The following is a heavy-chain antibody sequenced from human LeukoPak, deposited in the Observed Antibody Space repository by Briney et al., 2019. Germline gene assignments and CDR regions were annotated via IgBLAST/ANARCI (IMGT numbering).Heavy chain of an antibody. D-gene: IGHD1-26*01. Sequence: SETLSLTCTVSGSSISDYYWSWIRQSAGKGLEWIGRMYISGASNYNPSLKSRVTMSLDTSKNQISLKLNSVTAADTAVYYCARNEVGPTIYGMDVWGQGTTVTVSS. CDR1: GSSISDYY. V-gene: IGHV4-4*07. CDR2: MYISGAS. J-gene: IGHJ6*02. CDR3: ARNEVGPTIYGMDV.